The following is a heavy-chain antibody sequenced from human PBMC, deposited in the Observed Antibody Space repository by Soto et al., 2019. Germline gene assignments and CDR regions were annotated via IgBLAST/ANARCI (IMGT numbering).Heavy chain of an antibody. Sequence: QVQLQESGPGLVKPSGTLSLTCAVSGGSISSSNWWSWVRQPPGKGLEWIGEIYHSGSTNYNPSLKGRVTIAVDKSKTRFSLKLGSVTAAAPAVYYGARGGTGGYSAYDVARTYWFDPGGQGTLVTVSS. CDR1: GGSISSSNW. J-gene: IGHJ5*02. CDR2: IYHSGST. CDR3: ARGGTGGYSAYDVARTYWFDP. D-gene: IGHD5-12*01. V-gene: IGHV4-4*02.